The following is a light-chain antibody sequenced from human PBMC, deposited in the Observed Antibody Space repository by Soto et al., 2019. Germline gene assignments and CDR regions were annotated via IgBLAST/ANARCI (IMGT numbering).Light chain of an antibody. CDR3: CSYAGSSTHVV. V-gene: IGLV2-23*01. Sequence: QSALTQPASVSGSPGQSITISCTGTSSDVGSYNLVSWYQQHPGKAPKVMIYEGSKRPSGVSNRFSGSKSGNTASLTISGLQAEDEADYYCCSYAGSSTHVVFGGGTKVTV. J-gene: IGLJ2*01. CDR1: SSDVGSYNL. CDR2: EGS.